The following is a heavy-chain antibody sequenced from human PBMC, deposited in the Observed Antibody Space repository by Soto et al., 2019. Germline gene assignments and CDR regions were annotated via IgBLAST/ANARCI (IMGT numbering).Heavy chain of an antibody. J-gene: IGHJ5*02. Sequence: ASVKVSCKASGYTFTSYGISWVRQAPGQGLEWMGWISAYNGNTNYAQKLQGRVTMTTDTSTSTAYMELRSLRSDDTAVYYCARVRNYDILTGYYIWYWFDPWGQGTPVTVSS. CDR3: ARVRNYDILTGYYIWYWFDP. CDR2: ISAYNGNT. V-gene: IGHV1-18*01. CDR1: GYTFTSYG. D-gene: IGHD3-9*01.